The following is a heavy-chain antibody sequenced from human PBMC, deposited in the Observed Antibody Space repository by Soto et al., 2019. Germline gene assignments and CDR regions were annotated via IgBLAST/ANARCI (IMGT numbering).Heavy chain of an antibody. CDR1: GFTFTYYA. CDR3: AKDRDYPRDQFHY. Sequence: GGSLRLSCTASGFTFTYYAFSWVRQAPGKGLEWVSAISANGQGIYYADSVRGRFTISRDNSKNTVFLHMDSLRAEDTAVYYCAKDRDYPRDQFHYWGQGALVTVSS. CDR2: ISANGQGI. D-gene: IGHD2-2*01. V-gene: IGHV3-23*01. J-gene: IGHJ4*02.